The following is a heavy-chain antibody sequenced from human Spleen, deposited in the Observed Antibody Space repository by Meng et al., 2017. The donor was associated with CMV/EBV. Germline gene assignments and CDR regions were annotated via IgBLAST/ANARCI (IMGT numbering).Heavy chain of an antibody. CDR1: GGSISSYY. J-gene: IGHJ4*02. CDR3: ARRGTGSGWYWGY. D-gene: IGHD6-19*01. Sequence: SETLSLTCTVSGGSISSYYWSWIRQPPGKGLEWIGYIYYSGSTNYNPSLKSRVTISVDTSTNRFSLKLSSVTAADTAVYYCARRGTGSGWYWGYWGQGTLVTVSS. CDR2: IYYSGST. V-gene: IGHV4-59*01.